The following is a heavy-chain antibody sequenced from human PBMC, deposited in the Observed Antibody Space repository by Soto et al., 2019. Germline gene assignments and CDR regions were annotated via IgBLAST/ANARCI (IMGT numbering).Heavy chain of an antibody. CDR3: AKDVRASYYYGMDV. Sequence: QMQLVESGGGVVQPGRSLRLLCAASGFSYNTYAMHWVRQAPGKGLDWVAVVSSDGNTKDYADSVKGRFTISRDNSNNTLYLQMNSLRPEDTAVYYCAKDVRASYYYGMDVWGQGTTVSVSS. V-gene: IGHV3-30*04. J-gene: IGHJ6*02. CDR1: GFSYNTYA. CDR2: VSSDGNTK.